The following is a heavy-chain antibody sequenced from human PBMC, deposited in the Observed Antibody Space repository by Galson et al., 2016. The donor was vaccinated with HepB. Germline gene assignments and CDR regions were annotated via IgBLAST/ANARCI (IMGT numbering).Heavy chain of an antibody. CDR2: ISWNSANI. J-gene: IGHJ5*02. V-gene: IGHV3-9*01. CDR1: GFTFDDYG. Sequence: SLRLSCAASGFTFDDYGMHWVRQAPGKGLEWVSGISWNSANIGYADSVKGRFTISRDNAKNSLHLQMDSLRADDTALYYCAKAFRPRWLVSDRDNYFDPWGQGTLVTVSS. CDR3: AKAFRPRWLVSDRDNYFDP. D-gene: IGHD2-21*02.